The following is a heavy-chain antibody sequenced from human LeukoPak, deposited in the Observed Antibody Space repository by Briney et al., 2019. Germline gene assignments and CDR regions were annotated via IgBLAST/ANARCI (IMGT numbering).Heavy chain of an antibody. V-gene: IGHV3-23*01. CDR1: GFTFSSYA. CDR3: AKGTGSITIYGMDV. J-gene: IGHJ6*02. CDR2: ISGSGGST. D-gene: IGHD3/OR15-3a*01. Sequence: PGGSLRLSCAASGFTFSSYAVSWVRQAPGKGLEWVSAISGSGGSTYYADSVKGRFTISRDNSKNTLYLQMNSLRAVDTAVYYCAKGTGSITIYGMDVWGQGTTVTVSS.